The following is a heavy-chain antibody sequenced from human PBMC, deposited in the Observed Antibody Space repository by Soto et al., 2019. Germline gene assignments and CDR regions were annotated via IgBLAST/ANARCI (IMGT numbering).Heavy chain of an antibody. CDR2: ISSSSSYI. CDR1: GFTFSSYS. CDR3: AGGGEYSSSLGRRYYYGMDV. Sequence: EVQLVESGGGLVKPGGSLRLSCAASGFTFSSYSMNWVRQAPGKGLEWVSSISSSSSYIYYADSVKGRFTISRDNAKNSLYLQMNSLRAEDTAVYYCAGGGEYSSSLGRRYYYGMDVWGQGTTVTVSS. D-gene: IGHD6-6*01. V-gene: IGHV3-21*01. J-gene: IGHJ6*02.